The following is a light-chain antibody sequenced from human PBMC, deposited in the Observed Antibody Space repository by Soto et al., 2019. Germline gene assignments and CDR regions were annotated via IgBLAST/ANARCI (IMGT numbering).Light chain of an antibody. CDR3: QQYGSSPPT. V-gene: IGKV3-20*01. J-gene: IGKJ1*01. Sequence: EIVLTQSPGTLSLSPGERATLSCRASQSVSSSYLAWYQQIPGQAPRLLINDASRRATGIPDRFSGSGSGTDFTLTISRLEPEDFAVYYCQQYGSSPPTFGQGTKWIS. CDR2: DAS. CDR1: QSVSSSY.